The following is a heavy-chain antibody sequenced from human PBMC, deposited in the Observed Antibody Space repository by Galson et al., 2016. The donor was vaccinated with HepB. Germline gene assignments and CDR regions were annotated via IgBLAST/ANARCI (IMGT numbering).Heavy chain of an antibody. CDR1: GYTFPGYY. V-gene: IGHV1-2*06. Sequence: SCKASGYTFPGYYMHWVRQAPGQGLEWMGRIKPNSGATNYAQKFQGRVAMTRDTSTSAAYLELSRLTSDDTALYYCARAPNSWELTYYFDSWGQGTLVTVSS. J-gene: IGHJ4*02. CDR3: ARAPNSWELTYYFDS. CDR2: IKPNSGAT. D-gene: IGHD1-26*01.